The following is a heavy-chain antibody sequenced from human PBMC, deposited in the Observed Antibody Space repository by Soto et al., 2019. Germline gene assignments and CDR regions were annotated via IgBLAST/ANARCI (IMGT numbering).Heavy chain of an antibody. CDR2: IYYSGST. Sequence: QLQLQESGPGLVKPSETLSLTCTVSGGSISSSSYYWGWIRQPPGKGLEWIGSIYYSGSTYYNPSLKSRVTISVDTSKNQFSLKLSSVTAADTAVYYCASMAVAGIVGRPWGQGTLVTVSS. CDR1: GGSISSSSYY. D-gene: IGHD6-19*01. J-gene: IGHJ5*02. CDR3: ASMAVAGIVGRP. V-gene: IGHV4-39*01.